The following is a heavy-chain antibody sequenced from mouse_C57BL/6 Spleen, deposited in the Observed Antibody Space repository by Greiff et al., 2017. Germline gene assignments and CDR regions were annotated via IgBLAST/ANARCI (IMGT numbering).Heavy chain of an antibody. CDR2: ILPGRGSP. CDR1: GYTFTGYW. D-gene: IGHD2-12*01. Sequence: VQLQQSGAELMKPGASVKLSCKATGYTFTGYWIEWVQQRPGHGLEWLGEILPGRGSPTYNEKFTGKATFTAETSSNTAYMQLSSLTTEDSAIYYCASKRRYAMDYGGQGTSVTVSS. J-gene: IGHJ4*01. V-gene: IGHV1-9*01. CDR3: ASKRRYAMDY.